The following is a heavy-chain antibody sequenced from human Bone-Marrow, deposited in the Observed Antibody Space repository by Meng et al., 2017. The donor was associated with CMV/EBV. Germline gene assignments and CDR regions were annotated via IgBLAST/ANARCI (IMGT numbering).Heavy chain of an antibody. D-gene: IGHD6-13*01. CDR3: AQRYVAAAGEHDY. V-gene: IGHV1-2*02. Sequence: ASVKVSCKASGYTFTGYYMHWVRQAPGQGLEWMGWINPNSGGTNYAQKFQGRVTMTRDTSISTAYMELSSLRSDDTAVYYCAQRYVAAAGEHDYWGQGTLVTVSS. CDR2: INPNSGGT. J-gene: IGHJ4*02. CDR1: GYTFTGYY.